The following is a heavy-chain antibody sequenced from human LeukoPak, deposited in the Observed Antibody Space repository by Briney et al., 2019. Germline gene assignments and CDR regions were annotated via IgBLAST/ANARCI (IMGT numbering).Heavy chain of an antibody. CDR2: IYYSGST. J-gene: IGHJ6*02. V-gene: IGHV4-39*01. CDR1: GGSLSSSSYY. CDR3: ATLTISEPPYGMDV. Sequence: SETLSLTCTVSGGSLSSSSYYWGWIRQPPGKGLEWIGSIYYSGSTYYNPSLKSRVTISVDTSKNQFSLKLSSVTAADTAVYYCATLTISEPPYGMDVWGQGTTVTVSS. D-gene: IGHD3-3*01.